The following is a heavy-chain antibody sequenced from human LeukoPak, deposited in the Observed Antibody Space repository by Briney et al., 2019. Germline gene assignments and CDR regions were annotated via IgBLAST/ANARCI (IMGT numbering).Heavy chain of an antibody. CDR2: IYYSGST. Sequence: SETLSLTCTVSGGSISSYYWSWIWQPPGKGLEWIGYIYYSGSTNYNPSLKSRVTISVDTSKNQFSLKLSSVTAADTAVYYCARVLGRPPVVATIDYWGQGTLVTVSS. J-gene: IGHJ4*02. CDR3: ARVLGRPPVVATIDY. CDR1: GGSISSYY. V-gene: IGHV4-59*01. D-gene: IGHD5-12*01.